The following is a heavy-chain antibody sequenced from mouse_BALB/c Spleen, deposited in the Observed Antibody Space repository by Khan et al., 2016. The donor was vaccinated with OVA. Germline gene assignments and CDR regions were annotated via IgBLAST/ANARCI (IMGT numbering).Heavy chain of an antibody. CDR3: ARDQYGNYFYAMDY. V-gene: IGHV1-69*02. J-gene: IGHJ4*01. D-gene: IGHD2-10*02. CDR2: IDPSDSET. Sequence: QVQLQQPGAELVKPGAPVKLSCKASGYTFTSYWMNWVKQRPGRGLEWIGRIDPSDSETHYNQKFKDKATLTVDKSSSTAYIQLSSLTSEDSAVDYGARDQYGNYFYAMDYWGQGTSVTVSS. CDR1: GYTFTSYW.